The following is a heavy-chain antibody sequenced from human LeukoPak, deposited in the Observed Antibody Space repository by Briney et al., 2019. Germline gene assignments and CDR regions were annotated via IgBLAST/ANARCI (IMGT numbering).Heavy chain of an antibody. Sequence: SETLSLTCTVSGVSISGYYWSWIRQPPGKGLEWIGYIYYSGSTNYNPSLKSRVTISVDTSKNQFSLKLSSVTAADTAVYYCARETYYDSSGLLGVSWFDPWGQGTLVTASS. CDR2: IYYSGST. D-gene: IGHD3-22*01. J-gene: IGHJ5*02. CDR1: GVSISGYY. V-gene: IGHV4-59*01. CDR3: ARETYYDSSGLLGVSWFDP.